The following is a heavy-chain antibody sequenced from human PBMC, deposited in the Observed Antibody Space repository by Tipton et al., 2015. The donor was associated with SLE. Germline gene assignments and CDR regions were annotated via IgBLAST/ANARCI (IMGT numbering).Heavy chain of an antibody. Sequence: TLSLTCTVSGGSVSSGSYYWSWIRQPPGKGLEWIGCIYYSGSTNYNPSLKSRVTISVDTSKNQFSLKLSSVTAADTAVYYCARVKPWFDPWGQGTLVTVSS. J-gene: IGHJ5*02. CDR3: ARVKPWFDP. CDR1: GGSVSSGSYY. V-gene: IGHV4-61*01. CDR2: IYYSGST.